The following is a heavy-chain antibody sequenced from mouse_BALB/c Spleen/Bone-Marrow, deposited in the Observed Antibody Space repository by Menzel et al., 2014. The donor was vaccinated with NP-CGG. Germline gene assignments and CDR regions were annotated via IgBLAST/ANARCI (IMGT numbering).Heavy chain of an antibody. CDR2: ILPGSGST. J-gene: IGHJ1*01. D-gene: IGHD2-14*01. CDR3: ARGGVRGGYWYFDV. Sequence: VQLQESGAELMKPGASVKISCKATGYTFSSYWIEWVKQRPGHGLEWIGEILPGSGSTNYNEKFKGKATFTADTSSNTAYLQLRSLTSEGSAVYYWARGGVRGGYWYFDVWXAGTTVTXSS. V-gene: IGHV1-9*01. CDR1: GYTFSSYW.